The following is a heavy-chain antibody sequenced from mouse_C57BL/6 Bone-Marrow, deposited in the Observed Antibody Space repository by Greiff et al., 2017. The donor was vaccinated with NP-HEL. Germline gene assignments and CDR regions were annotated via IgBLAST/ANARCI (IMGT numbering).Heavy chain of an antibody. V-gene: IGHV3-6*01. D-gene: IGHD1-1*01. J-gene: IGHJ1*03. CDR1: GYSITSGYY. CDR2: ISYDGSN. Sequence: EVKLVESGPGLVKPSQSLSLTCSVTGYSITSGYYWNWIRQFPGNKLEWMGYISYDGSNNYNPSLKNRISITRDTSKNQFFLKLNSVTTEDTATYYCAREPLKTTVVAKGYFDVWGTGTTVTVSS. CDR3: AREPLKTTVVAKGYFDV.